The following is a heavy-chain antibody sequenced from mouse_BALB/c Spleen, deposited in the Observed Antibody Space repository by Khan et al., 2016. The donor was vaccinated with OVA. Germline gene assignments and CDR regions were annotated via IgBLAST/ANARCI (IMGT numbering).Heavy chain of an antibody. CDR1: GYSITSDYA. D-gene: IGHD2-12*01. Sequence: VQLKESGPGLVKPSQSLSLTCTVTGYSITSDYAWNWIRQFPGNKLEWMGYISSSGSTNYNPALKSRISITRDTSKNQFFMQLNSVTTEDTATYYCARDSSRYNYAMDYWGQGTTVTVFS. V-gene: IGHV3-2*02. J-gene: IGHJ4*01. CDR2: ISSSGST. CDR3: ARDSSRYNYAMDY.